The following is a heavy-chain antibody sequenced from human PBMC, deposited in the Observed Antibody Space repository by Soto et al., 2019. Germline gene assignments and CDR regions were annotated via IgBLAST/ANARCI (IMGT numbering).Heavy chain of an antibody. CDR2: IYYSGST. Sequence: SETLSLTCTVSGGSISSGDYYWSWIRQPPGKGLEWIGYIYYSGSTYYNPSLKSRVTISVDTSKNQFSLKLSSVTAADTAVYYCARGHDYGDYSSWFDPWGQGTLVTLSS. V-gene: IGHV4-30-4*01. CDR1: GGSISSGDYY. D-gene: IGHD4-17*01. J-gene: IGHJ5*02. CDR3: ARGHDYGDYSSWFDP.